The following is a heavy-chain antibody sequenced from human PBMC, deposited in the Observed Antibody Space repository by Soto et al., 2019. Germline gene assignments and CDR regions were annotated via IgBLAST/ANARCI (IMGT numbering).Heavy chain of an antibody. CDR3: ATGLVVDYDIDY. V-gene: IGHV1-69*02. D-gene: IGHD2-15*01. CDR1: GGTFRSYT. J-gene: IGHJ4*02. Sequence: QVQLVQSGAEVKKPGSSVKVSCKASGGTFRSYTISWVRQAPGQGLEWMGRIIPILGIANYAQKLQGRVTITADKSTSTAYMELSSLRSEDTAVYYCATGLVVDYDIDYWGQGTLVTVSS. CDR2: IIPILGIA.